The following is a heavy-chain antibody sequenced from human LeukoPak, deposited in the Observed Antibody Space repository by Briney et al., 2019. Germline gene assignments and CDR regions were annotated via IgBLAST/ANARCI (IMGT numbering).Heavy chain of an antibody. Sequence: GGSLRLSCAASGFTFSSYGMHWVRQAPGKGLEWAAVISYDGSNKYYADSVKGRFTISRDNSKNTLYLQMNSLRAEDTAVYYCAKGGSSIAARLNYWGQGTLVTVSS. D-gene: IGHD6-6*01. J-gene: IGHJ4*02. CDR1: GFTFSSYG. CDR3: AKGGSSIAARLNY. CDR2: ISYDGSNK. V-gene: IGHV3-30*18.